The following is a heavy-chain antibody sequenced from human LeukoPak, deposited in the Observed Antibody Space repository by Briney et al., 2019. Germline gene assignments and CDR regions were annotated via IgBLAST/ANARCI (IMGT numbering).Heavy chain of an antibody. D-gene: IGHD3-16*02. J-gene: IGHJ1*01. CDR2: IYYSGST. Sequence: PSETLSLTCTVSGGSISSSSYYWGWIRQPPGKGLEWIGSIYYSGSTYYNPSLKSRVTISVDTSKNQFSLKLSSVTAADTAVYYCAGDDYVWGSYRPTEYFQHWGQGTLVTVSS. V-gene: IGHV4-39*01. CDR1: GGSISSSSYY. CDR3: AGDDYVWGSYRPTEYFQH.